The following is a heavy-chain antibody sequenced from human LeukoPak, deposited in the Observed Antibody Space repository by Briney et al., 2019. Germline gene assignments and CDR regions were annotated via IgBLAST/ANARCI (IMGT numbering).Heavy chain of an antibody. CDR3: ARGVPGALAGFDI. D-gene: IGHD2-2*01. J-gene: IGHJ4*02. Sequence: ASVKVSCKASGYSFTGYYMHWVRQAPGQGLEWMGWMNPSSGDTNYAQRFQGRVTMTTETSTTTAYMELKSLRSDDTAVYYCARGVPGALAGFDIWGQGTLVTVSS. CDR2: MNPSSGDT. V-gene: IGHV1-2*02. CDR1: GYSFTGYY.